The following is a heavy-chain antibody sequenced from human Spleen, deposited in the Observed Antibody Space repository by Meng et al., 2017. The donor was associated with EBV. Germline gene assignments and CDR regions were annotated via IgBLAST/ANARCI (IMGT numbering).Heavy chain of an antibody. D-gene: IGHD3-10*01. V-gene: IGHV1-69*01. J-gene: IGHJ5*01. CDR3: ASCSSSGSYAVRDNWFDS. CDR1: GGTFSSYA. Sequence: QVQLVQSGAEVKKPGSSVKVSCKASGGTFSSYAISWVRQAPGQGLEWMGGIIPIFGTANYAQEFQGRVTITADESTKTAYMDLSSLTSEDTAVYYCASCSSSGSYAVRDNWFDSWGQGTLVTVSA. CDR2: IIPIFGTA.